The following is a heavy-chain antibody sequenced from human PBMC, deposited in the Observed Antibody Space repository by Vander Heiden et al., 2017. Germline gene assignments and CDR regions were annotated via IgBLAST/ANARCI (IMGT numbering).Heavy chain of an antibody. CDR2: ISWSSGRI. CDR3: ARDIGYDFWSGLDV. J-gene: IGHJ6*02. V-gene: IGHV3-9*01. Sequence: EVQRVESGGGLVQPGRSLRLSCAASGLTFDDHAMHWVRQAPGKGREWVSGISWSSGRIGYADSVKGRFTISRDNAKNSLYLQMNSLRTEDTALYYCARDIGYDFWSGLDVWGQGTTVTVSS. D-gene: IGHD3-3*01. CDR1: GLTFDDHA.